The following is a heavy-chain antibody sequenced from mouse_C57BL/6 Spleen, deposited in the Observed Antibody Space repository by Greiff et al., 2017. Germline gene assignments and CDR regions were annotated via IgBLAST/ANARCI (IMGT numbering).Heavy chain of an antibody. CDR3: AKRGGSSSWCAY. CDR1: GFSLTSYG. D-gene: IGHD1-1*01. J-gene: IGHJ3*01. Sequence: QVQLKQSGPGLVAPSQSLSITCTVSGFSLTSYGVDWVRQPPGKGLELLGVIWGGGSTNYNSAPMSRLSISKDNSKSQVFLKMNSLQTDDTAMYYCAKRGGSSSWCAYWGQGTLVTVSA. CDR2: IWGGGST. V-gene: IGHV2-9*01.